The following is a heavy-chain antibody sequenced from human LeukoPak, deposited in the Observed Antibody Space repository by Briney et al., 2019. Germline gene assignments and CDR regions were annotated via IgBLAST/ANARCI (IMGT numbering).Heavy chain of an antibody. Sequence: HAGGSLRLSCAASGFTFSSYWMHWVRHAPGKGLAWVSRINSDGSSTSYADSVKGRFTISRDNAKNTLYLQMNSLRAEDTAVYYCARGGWFIVDYWGQGTLVTVSS. D-gene: IGHD3-10*01. V-gene: IGHV3-74*01. CDR2: INSDGSST. J-gene: IGHJ4*02. CDR1: GFTFSSYW. CDR3: ARGGWFIVDY.